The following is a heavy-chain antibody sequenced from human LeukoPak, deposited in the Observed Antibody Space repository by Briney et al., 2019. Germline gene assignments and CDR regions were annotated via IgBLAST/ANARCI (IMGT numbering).Heavy chain of an antibody. CDR2: ISYIGAI. CDR3: ARDIVAPGLFFDY. CDR1: GFTFSDYY. D-gene: IGHD6-25*01. Sequence: GGSLRLSCAASGFTFSDYYMSWIRQAPGKGLECVSYISYIGAIYYADSVKGRFTISRDNTRNSLYLQMNSLRAEDTAVYYCARDIVAPGLFFDYWGQGTLVTVSS. V-gene: IGHV3-11*01. J-gene: IGHJ4*02.